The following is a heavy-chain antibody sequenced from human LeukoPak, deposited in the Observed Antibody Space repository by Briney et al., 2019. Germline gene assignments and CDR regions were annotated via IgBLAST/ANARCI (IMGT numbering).Heavy chain of an antibody. CDR3: ARGLQLGLLEY. J-gene: IGHJ4*02. D-gene: IGHD1-1*01. CDR1: GYTFTSYG. CDR2: ISVYNGNR. V-gene: IGHV1-18*01. Sequence: GASVKVSCKASGYTFTSYGISWVRQAPGQGLEWMGWISVYNGNRNYAPKLQDRVTMTTDTSTSTAYMELRSLRSDDTAVYYCARGLQLGLLEYWGQGTLVTVSS.